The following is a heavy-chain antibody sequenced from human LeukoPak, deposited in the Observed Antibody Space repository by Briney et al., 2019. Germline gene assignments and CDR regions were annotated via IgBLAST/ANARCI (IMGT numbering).Heavy chain of an antibody. CDR3: ARVRYDSGWYDY. D-gene: IGHD6-19*01. CDR1: GFTFSAYA. CDR2: ITTGGSSI. V-gene: IGHV3-48*04. Sequence: GGSLRLSCAASGFTFSAYAMAWVRQAPGKGLECVSHITTGGSSIFYADSVKGRFTISRDNAKNSLYLQMNSLRAEDAAVYYCARVRYDSGWYDYWGQGALVTVSS. J-gene: IGHJ4*02.